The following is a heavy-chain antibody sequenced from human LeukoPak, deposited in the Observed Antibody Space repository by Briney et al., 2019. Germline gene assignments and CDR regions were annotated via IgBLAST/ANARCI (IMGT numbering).Heavy chain of an antibody. CDR1: GFTFSSYS. CDR3: ARAHDKGYSYGYGSAKAYYGMDV. D-gene: IGHD5-18*01. V-gene: IGHV3-48*02. Sequence: GGSLRLSCAASGFTFSSYSMNWVRQAPGKGLEWVSYISSSSSTIYYADSVKGRFTISRDNAKNSLYLQMNSLRDEDTAVYYCARAHDKGYSYGYGSAKAYYGMDVWGQGTTVTVSS. J-gene: IGHJ6*02. CDR2: ISSSSSTI.